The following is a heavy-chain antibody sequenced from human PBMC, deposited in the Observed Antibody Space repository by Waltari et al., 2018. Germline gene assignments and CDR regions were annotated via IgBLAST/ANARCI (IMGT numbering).Heavy chain of an antibody. CDR1: GLTLRGNW. CDR3: ARDYYHSISH. J-gene: IGHJ4*02. Sequence: VQLVESGGGLVQPGGSLRRSCTASGLTLRGNWMHWVRQAPGKGLVWVSHINGDGSSTSYADSVKGRFTISRDDAKNTLYLQMNSLRAEDTAVYYCARDYYHSISHWGQGTLVTVSS. D-gene: IGHD1-26*01. V-gene: IGHV3-74*01. CDR2: INGDGSST.